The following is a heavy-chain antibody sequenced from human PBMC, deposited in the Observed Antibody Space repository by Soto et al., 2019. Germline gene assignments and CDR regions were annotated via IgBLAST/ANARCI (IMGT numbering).Heavy chain of an antibody. CDR1: GGSISSGGYS. D-gene: IGHD3-10*01. V-gene: IGHV4-30-2*01. CDR2: IYHSGST. Sequence: PSETLSLTCAVSGGSISSGGYSWSWIRQPPGKGLEWIGYIYHSGSTYYNPSLKSRVTISVDRSKNQFSLKLSSVTGADTAVYYCARVYGSGSYLVFDYWGQGTLVTVSS. CDR3: ARVYGSGSYLVFDY. J-gene: IGHJ4*02.